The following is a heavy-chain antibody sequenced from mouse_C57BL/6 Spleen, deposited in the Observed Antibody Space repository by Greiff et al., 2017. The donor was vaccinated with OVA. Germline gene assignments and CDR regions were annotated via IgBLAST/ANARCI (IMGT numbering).Heavy chain of an antibody. V-gene: IGHV1-62-2*01. J-gene: IGHJ2*01. D-gene: IGHD3-1*01. CDR3: ARSGYEPFDY. CDR2: FYPGSGSI. CDR1: GYTFTEYT. Sequence: VKLMESGAELVKPGASVKLSCKASGYTFTEYTIHWVKQRSGQGLEWIGWFYPGSGSIKYNEKFKSKATLTVDKSSSTAYMQLSSLTSEDSAVYYCARSGYEPFDYWGQGTTLTVAS.